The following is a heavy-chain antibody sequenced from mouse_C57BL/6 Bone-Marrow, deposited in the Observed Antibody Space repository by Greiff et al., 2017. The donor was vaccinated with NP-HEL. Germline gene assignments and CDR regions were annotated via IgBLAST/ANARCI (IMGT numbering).Heavy chain of an antibody. D-gene: IGHD1-1*01. CDR2: ISYDGSN. Sequence: ESGPGLVKPSQSLSLTCSVTGYSITSGYYWNWIRQFPGNKMEWMGYISYDGSNNYNPSLKNRISITRDTSKNQFFLKLNSVTTEDTATYYCARDYYYGSSHDYWGQGTTLTVSS. J-gene: IGHJ2*01. CDR3: ARDYYYGSSHDY. CDR1: GYSITSGYY. V-gene: IGHV3-6*01.